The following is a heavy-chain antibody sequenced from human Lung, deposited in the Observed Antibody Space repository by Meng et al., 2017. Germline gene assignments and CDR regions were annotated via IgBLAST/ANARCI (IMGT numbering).Heavy chain of an antibody. D-gene: IGHD4-11*01. J-gene: IGHJ4*02. CDR1: GASFSDYY. Sequence: GLLQLWGAVLLKPSETLSLTCVVSGASFSDYYWSWIRQPPGKGLEWIGEINHSGSTNYNPSLESRATISVDTSQNNLSLKLSSVTAADSAVYYCARGPTTMAHDFDYWGQGTLVTVSS. CDR3: ARGPTTMAHDFDY. CDR2: INHSGST. V-gene: IGHV4-34*01.